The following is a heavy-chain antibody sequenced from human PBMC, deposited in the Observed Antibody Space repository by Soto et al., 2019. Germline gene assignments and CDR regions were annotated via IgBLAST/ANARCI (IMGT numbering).Heavy chain of an antibody. CDR3: ARDRERITIFGVVPDAFDI. CDR2: INPNSGGT. V-gene: IGHV1-2*04. J-gene: IGHJ3*02. D-gene: IGHD3-3*01. Sequence: ASVKVSCKASGYTFTGYYMRWVRQAPGQGLEWMGWINPNSGGTNYAQKFQGWVTMTRDTSISTAYMELSRLRSDDTAVYYCARDRERITIFGVVPDAFDIWGQGTMVTVSS. CDR1: GYTFTGYY.